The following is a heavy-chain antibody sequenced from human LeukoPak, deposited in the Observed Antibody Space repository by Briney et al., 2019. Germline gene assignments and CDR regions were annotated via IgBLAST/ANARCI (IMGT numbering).Heavy chain of an antibody. CDR1: GFTFSSSW. CDR3: ARDYASNALDI. J-gene: IGHJ3*02. V-gene: IGHV3-7*01. D-gene: IGHD2-2*01. Sequence: GGSLRLSCAASGFTFSSSWMTWVRQAPGKGLEWLANMNEDGSMKNYVDSVKGRFTISRDNAQNSLFLQINSLRAEDTAVYYCARDYASNALDIWGQGTMVTVSS. CDR2: MNEDGSMK.